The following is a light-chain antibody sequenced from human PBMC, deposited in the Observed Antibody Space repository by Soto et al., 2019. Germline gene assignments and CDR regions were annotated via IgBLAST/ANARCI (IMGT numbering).Light chain of an antibody. CDR1: QSVDSRY. V-gene: IGKV3-20*01. CDR3: QQYATAPYT. Sequence: ETVLTQSPGTLSLSPGEGTTLSCRASQSVDSRYLAWYHQRPGQAPRLLLSATSTRASGIPDRFSGSGSGTDFTLTISRLEPEDFAVYYCQQYATAPYTFGRGTMMEF. J-gene: IGKJ2*01. CDR2: ATS.